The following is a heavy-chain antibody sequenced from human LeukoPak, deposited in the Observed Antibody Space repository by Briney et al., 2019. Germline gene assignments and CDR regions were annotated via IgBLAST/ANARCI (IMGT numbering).Heavy chain of an antibody. CDR1: GGSFSGYY. Sequence: PSETLCLTCAVYGGSFSGYYWSWIRQPPRKGLEWIGEINHSGSTNYNPSLKSRVTISVDTSKNQFSLKLSSVTAADTAVYYCARGTWFDPWGQGTLVTVSS. CDR3: ARGTWFDP. CDR2: INHSGST. J-gene: IGHJ5*02. V-gene: IGHV4-34*01.